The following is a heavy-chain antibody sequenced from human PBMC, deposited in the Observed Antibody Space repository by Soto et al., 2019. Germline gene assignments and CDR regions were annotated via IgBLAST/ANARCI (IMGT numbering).Heavy chain of an antibody. J-gene: IGHJ6*02. CDR2: IIPIFGTA. CDR1: GGTFSSYA. CDR3: ARDPVDTAMAPNYYYGMDV. Sequence: QVQLVQSGAEVKKPGSSVKVSCKASGGTFSSYAISWVRQAPGQGLEWMGGIIPIFGTANYAQKFQGRVTITADEYTSTAYMELSSLRSEDTAVYYCARDPVDTAMAPNYYYGMDVWGQGTTVTVSS. V-gene: IGHV1-69*12. D-gene: IGHD5-18*01.